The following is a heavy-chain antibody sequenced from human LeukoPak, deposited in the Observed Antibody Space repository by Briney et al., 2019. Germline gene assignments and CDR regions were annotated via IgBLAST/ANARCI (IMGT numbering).Heavy chain of an antibody. CDR1: RFTVSSNY. CDR3: AGWSGYYRLVDY. Sequence: PGGSLRLSCAASRFTVSSNYMSWVRQAPGKGLEWVSVIYSGGSTYYADSVKGRFTISRDNSKNTLYLQMNSLRAEDTAVYYCAGWSGYYRLVDYWGQGTLVTVSS. CDR2: IYSGGST. V-gene: IGHV3-66*01. D-gene: IGHD3-3*01. J-gene: IGHJ4*02.